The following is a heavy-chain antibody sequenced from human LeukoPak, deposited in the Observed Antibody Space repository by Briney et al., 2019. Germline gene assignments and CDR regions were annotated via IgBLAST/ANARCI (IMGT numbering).Heavy chain of an antibody. D-gene: IGHD2-21*02. CDR3: AKDGLACCGGDCHFDY. V-gene: IGHV3-23*01. J-gene: IGHJ4*02. CDR1: GFTFSSYA. Sequence: PGGSLRLSCAASGFTFSSYAMSWVRQAPGKGLEWVSAISGSGGSTYYADSVKGRFTISRDNSKNTLYLQMNSLRAEDTAVYYCAKDGLACCGGDCHFDYWGQGTLVIVSS. CDR2: ISGSGGST.